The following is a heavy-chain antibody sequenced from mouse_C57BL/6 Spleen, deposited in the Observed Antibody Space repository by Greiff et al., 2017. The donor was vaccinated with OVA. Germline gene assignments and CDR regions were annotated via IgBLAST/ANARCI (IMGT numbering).Heavy chain of an antibody. J-gene: IGHJ4*01. Sequence: EVQLQQSGPELVKPGASVKISCKASGYTFTDYYMNWVKQSHGKSLEWIGDINPNNGGTSYNQKFKGKATLTVDKSSSTAYMQLSSLTSEDSAVYYCAMGLRHYAMDYWGQGTSVTVSS. CDR2: INPNNGGT. CDR1: GYTFTDYY. V-gene: IGHV1-26*01. D-gene: IGHD2-2*01. CDR3: AMGLRHYAMDY.